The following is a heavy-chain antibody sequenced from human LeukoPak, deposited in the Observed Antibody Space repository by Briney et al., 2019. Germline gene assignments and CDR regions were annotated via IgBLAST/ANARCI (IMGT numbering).Heavy chain of an antibody. D-gene: IGHD6-13*01. Sequence: GGSLRLSCAASGFTFSSYAMSWVRQAPGKGLEWVSAISGSGGSTYYADSVKGRFTISRDYAKSTVYLQMNSLRAEDTAVHYCARAVQTMAAAPDYWGQGTLVTVSS. CDR3: ARAVQTMAAAPDY. J-gene: IGHJ4*02. V-gene: IGHV3-23*01. CDR1: GFTFSSYA. CDR2: ISGSGGST.